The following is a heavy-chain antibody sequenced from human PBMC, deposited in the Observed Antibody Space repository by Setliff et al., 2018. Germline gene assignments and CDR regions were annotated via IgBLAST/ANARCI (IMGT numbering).Heavy chain of an antibody. V-gene: IGHV4-34*01. CDR3: ARQPTGTYQWTFDS. D-gene: IGHD1-26*01. CDR1: GDSFSDYY. Sequence: SETLSLTCVVYGDSFSDYYWSWIRQPPGKGLEWIGESSHSGSTSYSPSLKGRVTISVDTSKNQLSLKVNSVRVADTAVYYCARQPTGTYQWTFDSWGQGTLVTVSS. J-gene: IGHJ4*02. CDR2: SSHSGST.